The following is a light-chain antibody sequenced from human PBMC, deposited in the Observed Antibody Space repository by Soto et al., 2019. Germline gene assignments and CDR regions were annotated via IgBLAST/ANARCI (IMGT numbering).Light chain of an antibody. CDR3: CSYAGSSLV. CDR1: SSDVGSYNL. Sequence: QSALTQPASVSGSPGQSITTSCTGTSSDVGSYNLVSWYQQHPGKAPKLMIYEGSKRPSGVSNRFSGSKSGNTASLTISGLQAEDEADYYCCSYAGSSLVFGGGTKLTVL. CDR2: EGS. J-gene: IGLJ2*01. V-gene: IGLV2-23*01.